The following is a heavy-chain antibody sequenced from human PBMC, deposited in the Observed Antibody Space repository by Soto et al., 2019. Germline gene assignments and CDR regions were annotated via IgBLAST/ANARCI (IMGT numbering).Heavy chain of an antibody. D-gene: IGHD3-10*01. J-gene: IGHJ5*02. CDR3: ARAMVRGALWFDP. CDR2: INPSGGST. CDR1: GYTFTSYY. Sequence: ASVKVSCKASGYTFTSYYMHWLRQAPGQGLEWMGIINPSGGSTSYAQRFQGRVTMTRDTSTSTVYMELSSLRSEDTAVYYCARAMVRGALWFDPWGQGTLVTVSS. V-gene: IGHV1-46*03.